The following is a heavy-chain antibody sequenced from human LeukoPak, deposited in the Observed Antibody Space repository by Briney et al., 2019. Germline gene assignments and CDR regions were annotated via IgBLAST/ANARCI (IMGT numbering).Heavy chain of an antibody. V-gene: IGHV4-4*07. CDR1: GGGGSISSHY. Sequence: PSETLSLTCTVSGGGGSISSHYWSWIRQPAGKGLEWIGRIYFTGTITYNPSLESRVTMSIDTSKNQFSLKLNSVTAADTAMYYCAGTYYYALGVWGQGTMVTVSS. J-gene: IGHJ3*01. CDR3: AGTYYYALGV. D-gene: IGHD3-10*01. CDR2: IYFTGTI.